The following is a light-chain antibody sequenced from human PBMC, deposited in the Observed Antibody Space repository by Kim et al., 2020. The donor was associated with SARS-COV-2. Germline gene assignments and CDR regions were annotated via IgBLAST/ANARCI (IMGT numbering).Light chain of an antibody. CDR2: QDN. J-gene: IGLJ1*01. CDR1: KLGDKY. CDR3: QAWDSSTYV. V-gene: IGLV3-1*01. Sequence: SVSPGQTASLTCSGDKLGDKYACWYQQKPGQSPVLVIYQDNKRPSGIPERFSGSNSGNTATLTISGTHAMDEADYYCQAWDSSTYVFGTGTKVTVL.